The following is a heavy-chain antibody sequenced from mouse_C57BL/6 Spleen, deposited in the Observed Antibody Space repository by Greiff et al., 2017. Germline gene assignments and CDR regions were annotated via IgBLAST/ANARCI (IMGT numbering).Heavy chain of an antibody. CDR2: IDPNSGGT. D-gene: IGHD1-1*01. CDR3: ARDLFTTVVARYAMDY. J-gene: IGHJ4*01. CDR1: GYTFTSYW. Sequence: VQLQQPGAELVKPGASVKLSCKASGYTFTSYWMHWVQQRPGRGLEWIGRIDPNSGGTKYNEKFKSKATLTVDKPSSTAYMQLSSLTSEDSAVYYCARDLFTTVVARYAMDYWGQGTSVTVSS. V-gene: IGHV1-72*01.